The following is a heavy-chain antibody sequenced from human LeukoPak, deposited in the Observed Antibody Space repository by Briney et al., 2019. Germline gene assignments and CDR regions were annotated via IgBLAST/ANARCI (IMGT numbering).Heavy chain of an antibody. D-gene: IGHD2-2*01. CDR3: ARSMGYCSSTSCPFDY. J-gene: IGHJ4*02. CDR1: GFTFTSSA. CDR2: IVVGSGNT. V-gene: IGHV1-58*01. Sequence: SVKVSCKASGFTFTSSAVQWVRQARGQRLEWIGWIVVGSGNTNYAQKFQERVTITRDMSTSTAYMELSSLRSEDTAVYYCARSMGYCSSTSCPFDYWGQGTLVTVSS.